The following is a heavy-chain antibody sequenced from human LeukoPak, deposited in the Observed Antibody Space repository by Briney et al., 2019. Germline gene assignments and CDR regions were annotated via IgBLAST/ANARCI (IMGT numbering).Heavy chain of an antibody. CDR3: ARGRPHGNDY. CDR1: GFIFSNYA. CDR2: ISYDGSNK. V-gene: IGHV3-30*04. D-gene: IGHD4-23*01. J-gene: IGHJ4*02. Sequence: TGGSLRLSCAASGFIFSNYAIHWVRQAPGKGLEWVAVISYDGSNKYYADSVKGRFTISRDNSKNTLYLQMNSLRAEDTAVYYCARGRPHGNDYWGQGTLVTVSS.